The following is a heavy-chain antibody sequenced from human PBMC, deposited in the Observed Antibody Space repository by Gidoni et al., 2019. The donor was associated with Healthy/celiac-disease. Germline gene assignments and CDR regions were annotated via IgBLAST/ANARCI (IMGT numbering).Heavy chain of an antibody. CDR2: ISGSGAST. J-gene: IGHJ4*02. Sequence: EVQLWGSGGGLVQPGGSLRLACGASGFTFSSQGMSWVRQAPGKGLEWVSAISGSGASTYYADSVKCRFTISRDNSKNTLYLQMNSLRAEDTAVYYCAKDLNVITIFGGLLEGFDYWGQGTLVTVSS. CDR3: AKDLNVITIFGGLLEGFDY. V-gene: IGHV3-23*01. CDR1: GFTFSSQG. D-gene: IGHD3-3*01.